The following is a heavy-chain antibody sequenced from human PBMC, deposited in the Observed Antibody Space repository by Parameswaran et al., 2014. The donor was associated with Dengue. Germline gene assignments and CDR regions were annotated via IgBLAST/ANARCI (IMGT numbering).Heavy chain of an antibody. V-gene: IGHV3-30-3*01. Sequence: WIRQPPGKGLEWVAVISYDGSNKYYADSVKGRFTISRDNSKNTLYLQMNSLRAEDTAVYYCARSLGGLRFLEWLSKGYFDYWGQGTLVTVSS. CDR2: ISYDGSNK. CDR3: ARSLGGLRFLEWLSKGYFDY. D-gene: IGHD3-3*01. J-gene: IGHJ4*02.